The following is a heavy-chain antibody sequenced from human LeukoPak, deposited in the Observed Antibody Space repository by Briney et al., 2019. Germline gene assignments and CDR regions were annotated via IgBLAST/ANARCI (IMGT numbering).Heavy chain of an antibody. CDR2: FDPEDGET. D-gene: IGHD6-19*01. CDR3: ATGVAVAGTPWVY. V-gene: IGHV1-24*01. CDR1: GYTLTELS. Sequence: ASVKVSCKVSGYTLTELSMHLVRQAPGKGLEWMGGFDPEDGETIYAQKFQGRVTMTEDTSTDTAYMELSSLRAEDTAVYYCATGVAVAGTPWVYWGQGTLVTVSS. J-gene: IGHJ4*02.